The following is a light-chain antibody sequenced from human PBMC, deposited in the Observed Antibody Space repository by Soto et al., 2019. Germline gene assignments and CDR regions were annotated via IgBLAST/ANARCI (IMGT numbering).Light chain of an antibody. J-gene: IGKJ1*01. CDR1: QGIRRD. CDR3: LQDYSYPRT. V-gene: IGKV1-6*02. CDR2: GAS. Sequence: AIQLTQSPSSLSASVGDRVTITCRASQGIRRDLGWYQQKPGKAPKLLIYGASNLQSGVPSRFSGSGSGTDFTLTISSLQPEDFATYFCLQDYSYPRTFGQGTKVEIK.